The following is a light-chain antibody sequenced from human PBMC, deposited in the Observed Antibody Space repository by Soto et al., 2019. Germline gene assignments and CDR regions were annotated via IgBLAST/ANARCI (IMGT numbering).Light chain of an antibody. CDR3: FSYAGSPDV. CDR1: SSDVGDYNY. J-gene: IGLJ1*01. CDR2: DVS. Sequence: QSALTQPRSVSGSPGQSVTISCTGTSSDVGDYNYVSWYQQHPGKAPKLMIYDVSKRPSGVPDRFSGSTSGNTASLTISGLQAEDEADYYCFSYAGSPDVFGTGTKLTVL. V-gene: IGLV2-11*01.